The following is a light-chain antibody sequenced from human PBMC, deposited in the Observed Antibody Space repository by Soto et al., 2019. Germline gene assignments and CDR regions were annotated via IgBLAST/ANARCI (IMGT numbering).Light chain of an antibody. CDR1: SSDVGSYNL. J-gene: IGLJ2*01. CDR2: EGS. V-gene: IGLV2-23*01. CDR3: CSYAGSSTHVV. Sequence: QSVLTQPASVSGSPGQSITISCTGTSSDVGSYNLVSWYQQHPGKAPRLMIYEGSKRPSGVSNRFPGSKSGNTASLTISGLQAEDEADYYCCSYAGSSTHVVFGGGTKVTVL.